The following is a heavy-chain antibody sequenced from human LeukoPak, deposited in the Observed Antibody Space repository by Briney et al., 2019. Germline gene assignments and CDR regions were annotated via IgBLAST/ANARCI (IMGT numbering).Heavy chain of an antibody. V-gene: IGHV3-30*03. Sequence: GSLRLSCAASGFTFSSYGMHWVRQAPGKGLEWVAVISYDGSNKYYADSVKGRFTISRDNAKNSLYLQMNSLRAEDTAVYYCARDKNYGFISDYWGQGTLVTVSS. J-gene: IGHJ4*02. CDR1: GFTFSSYG. D-gene: IGHD1-7*01. CDR2: ISYDGSNK. CDR3: ARDKNYGFISDY.